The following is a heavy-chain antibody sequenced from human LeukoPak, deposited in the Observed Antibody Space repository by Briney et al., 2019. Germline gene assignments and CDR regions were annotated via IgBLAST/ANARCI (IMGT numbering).Heavy chain of an antibody. Sequence: GGSLRLSCAASGFTFSNYAMSLVRQAPGKGLEWVSGISGSGGSTYYADSVKGRFTISRDNSKNTLYLQMNSLRAENTAVYFCAKGAPYCSGGSCFDEYYFDYWGQGTLVTVSS. V-gene: IGHV3-23*01. CDR2: ISGSGGST. CDR1: GFTFSNYA. CDR3: AKGAPYCSGGSCFDEYYFDY. D-gene: IGHD2-15*01. J-gene: IGHJ4*02.